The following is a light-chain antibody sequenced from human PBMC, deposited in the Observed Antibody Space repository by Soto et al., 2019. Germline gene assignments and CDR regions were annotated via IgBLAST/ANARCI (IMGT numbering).Light chain of an antibody. J-gene: IGLJ1*01. Sequence: QSVLTQPPSASGSPGQSVTISCTGTSSDIDAYNYVSWYQQHPGKAPKLIIFEVSKRPSGVPDRFSGSKSDNTASLTVSGLQAEDEADYYCSSYAGSNTGVFGTGTKLTVL. V-gene: IGLV2-8*01. CDR1: SSDIDAYNY. CDR3: SSYAGSNTGV. CDR2: EVS.